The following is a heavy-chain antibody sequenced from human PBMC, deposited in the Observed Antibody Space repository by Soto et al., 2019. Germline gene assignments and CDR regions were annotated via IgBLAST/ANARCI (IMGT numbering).Heavy chain of an antibody. V-gene: IGHV1-18*01. CDR2: ISGYNGRI. CDR3: ARDWIPLTTVTTYNWFDP. D-gene: IGHD4-17*01. J-gene: IGHJ5*02. CDR1: GYTFASYG. Sequence: QVQLVQSEAEVKKTGASVKVSCKASGYTFASYGINWVRQAPGQGLEWMGWISGYNGRIKFAQKFQDRVTMTTDTSTSTAYRELRSLRSDDTAVYYCARDWIPLTTVTTYNWFDPWGQGTLVTVSS.